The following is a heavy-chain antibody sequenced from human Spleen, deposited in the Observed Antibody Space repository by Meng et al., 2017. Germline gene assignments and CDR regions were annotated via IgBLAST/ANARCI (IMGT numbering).Heavy chain of an antibody. CDR3: LRGSGGSV. CDR1: GEVITNHNW. D-gene: IGHD3-10*01. Sequence: QVQLRESGPGLVKPSETLSLTGVVSGEVITNHNWWSWVRQPPGKGLEWIGEIPHRGSSAYNPSLKSRVTMSIDTSKNQFSLKLTSVTAADTAVYYCLRGSGGSVWGQGTLVTVSS. CDR2: IPHRGSS. V-gene: IGHV4-4*02. J-gene: IGHJ4*02.